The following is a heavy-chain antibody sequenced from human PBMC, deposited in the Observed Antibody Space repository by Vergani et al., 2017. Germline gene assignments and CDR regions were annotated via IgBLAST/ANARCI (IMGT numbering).Heavy chain of an antibody. J-gene: IGHJ4*02. Sequence: QVQLQQWGAGLLKPSETLSLTCAVYGGSFSGYYWSWIRQPPGKGLEWIGEINHSGSTNYNPSLKSRVTISVATSTNQFSLKLSSVTAADTAVYYCARGPLWFGGIDYWGQGTLVTVSS. CDR1: GGSFSGYY. D-gene: IGHD3-10*01. CDR3: ARGPLWFGGIDY. CDR2: INHSGST. V-gene: IGHV4-34*01.